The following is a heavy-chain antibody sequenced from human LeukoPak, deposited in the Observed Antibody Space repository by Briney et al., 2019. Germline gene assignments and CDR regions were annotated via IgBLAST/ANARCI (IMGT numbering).Heavy chain of an antibody. D-gene: IGHD3-22*01. J-gene: IGHJ4*02. V-gene: IGHV4-4*02. CDR2: IYHSGST. Sequence: SGTLSLTCAVSGGSISSSHWWSWVRQPPGKGLEWIGEIYHSGSTNYNPSLKSRVTISVDKSKNQFSLKLSSVAAADTAVYYCARGQDYYYDSSGYRLFFDYWGQGTLVTVSS. CDR3: ARGQDYYYDSSGYRLFFDY. CDR1: GGSISSSHW.